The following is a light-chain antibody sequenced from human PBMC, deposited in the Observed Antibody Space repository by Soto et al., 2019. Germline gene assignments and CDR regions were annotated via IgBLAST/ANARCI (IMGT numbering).Light chain of an antibody. V-gene: IGKV1D-16*01. CDR2: SAS. J-gene: IGKJ1*01. CDR1: QGISTW. Sequence: DIQMTQFPSSLSASVGDRVNITCRASQGISTWLAWYQQKPERAPKSLIYSASRLQSGVPPRFSGSGSETDFTLTISSLQPEDFATYSCQQYNRYPRTCGTGTKVEIK. CDR3: QQYNRYPRT.